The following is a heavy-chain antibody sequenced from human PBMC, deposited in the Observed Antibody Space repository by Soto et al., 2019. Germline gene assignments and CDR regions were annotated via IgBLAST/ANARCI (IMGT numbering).Heavy chain of an antibody. CDR3: ATEGLKSGGAFDV. CDR1: GDSVSSGGYY. V-gene: IGHV4-61*08. J-gene: IGHJ3*01. Sequence: PSETLSLTCTVSGDSVSSGGYYWSWIRQPPGKGLEWVGYIYYSVSTNYNPSLKTRVTMSVDTSKNQFSLKLSSVTAADTAVYYWATEGLKSGGAFDVWGQGTMVTVSS. CDR2: IYYSVST.